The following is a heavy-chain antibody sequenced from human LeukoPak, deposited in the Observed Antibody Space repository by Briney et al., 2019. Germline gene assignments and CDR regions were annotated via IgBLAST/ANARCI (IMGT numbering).Heavy chain of an antibody. CDR2: ISSTITTT. J-gene: IGHJ4*02. CDR3: ARGDCSATNCYYFDY. D-gene: IGHD2-2*01. CDR1: GFRFSGHY. Sequence: GGSLRLSCAASGFRFSGHYMSWIRQAPGKGLEWISYISSTITTTYYADSVKGRFTISRDNAKNSLHLQISNLRAEDTAVYYCARGDCSATNCYYFDYWGQGTLVTVSS. V-gene: IGHV3-11*04.